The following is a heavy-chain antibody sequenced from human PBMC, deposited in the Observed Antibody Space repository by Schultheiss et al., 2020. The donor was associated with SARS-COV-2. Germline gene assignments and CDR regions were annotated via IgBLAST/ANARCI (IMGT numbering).Heavy chain of an antibody. CDR1: GFTFSSYG. J-gene: IGHJ4*02. CDR2: ISYDGSNK. Sequence: GGSLRLSCAASGFTFSSYGMHWVRQAPGKGLEWVAVISYDGSNKYYADSVKGRFTISRDNAKNSLYLQMNSLRAEDTAVYYCARVRRSCDYWGQGTLVTVSS. V-gene: IGHV3-30*03. CDR3: ARVRRSCDY.